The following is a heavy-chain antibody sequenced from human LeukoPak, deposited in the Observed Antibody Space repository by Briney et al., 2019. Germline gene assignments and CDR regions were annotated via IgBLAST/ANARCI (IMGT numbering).Heavy chain of an antibody. CDR3: ARVNRGYCSGGSCYLLPFDI. CDR1: GGTFSSYA. D-gene: IGHD2-15*01. V-gene: IGHV1-69*05. Sequence: SVTVSCKASGGTFSSYAISWVRQAPGQGLEWMGGIIPIFGTANYAQKFQGRVTITTDESTSTAYMELSSLRSEDTAVYYCARVNRGYCSGGSCYLLPFDIWGQGTMVTVSS. J-gene: IGHJ3*02. CDR2: IIPIFGTA.